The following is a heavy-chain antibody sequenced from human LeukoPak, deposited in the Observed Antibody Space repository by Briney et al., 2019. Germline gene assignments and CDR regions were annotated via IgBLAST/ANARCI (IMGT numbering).Heavy chain of an antibody. CDR3: VREATFGAFDV. CDR2: SNAGNGNT. D-gene: IGHD2/OR15-2a*01. CDR1: GYTFATYV. V-gene: IGHV1-3*02. J-gene: IGHJ3*01. Sequence: GASVNVSCMASGYTFATYVMDGVRQAPGQRLEWMGWSNAGNGNTKYSQEFQGRVTITRDTSASTAYMELSSLRSEDMAVYYCVREATFGAFDVWGQGTMVTVSS.